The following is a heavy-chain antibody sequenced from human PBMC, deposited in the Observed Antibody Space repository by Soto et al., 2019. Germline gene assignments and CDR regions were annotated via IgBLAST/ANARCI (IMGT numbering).Heavy chain of an antibody. V-gene: IGHV4-34*01. CDR1: GGSFSGYY. D-gene: IGHD7-27*01. Sequence: QVQIQQWGAGLLKPSETLSLTCAVYGGSFSGYYWSWIRQPPGKGLEWIGEINHSGSTNYNPSLKSRVTISVDTSKNQFSLKLSSVTAADTAVYYCAISRAGDGWYFDLWGRGTLVTVSS. CDR3: AISRAGDGWYFDL. CDR2: INHSGST. J-gene: IGHJ2*01.